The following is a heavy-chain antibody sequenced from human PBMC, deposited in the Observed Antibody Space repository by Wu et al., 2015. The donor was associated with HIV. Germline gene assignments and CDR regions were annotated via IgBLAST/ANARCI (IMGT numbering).Heavy chain of an antibody. CDR2: IHYSGNT. V-gene: IGHV4-30-4*08. CDR1: DSLTSGDYY. CDR3: HGYCGSSNCDSGYYFYRMDV. D-gene: IGHD3-22*01. J-gene: IGHJ6*03. Sequence: QVQLQESGPGLVKPSQTLSLTCSLSDSLTSGDYYWTWIRQSPGKGLEWIGHIHYSGNTYYDPSLRSRVVISVDTSRKQFSLKVNSVSAADTAVYYCHGYCGSSNCDSGYYFYRMDVWGTGTTVAVSS.